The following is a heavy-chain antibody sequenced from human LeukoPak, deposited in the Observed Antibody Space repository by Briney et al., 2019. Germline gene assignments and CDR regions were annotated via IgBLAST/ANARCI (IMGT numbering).Heavy chain of an antibody. CDR3: ARDSGWGNYDYDY. Sequence: ASVKVSCKASGYTFTGYYMHWVRQAPGQGLEWMGWINPNSGGTNYAQKFQGRVTMTRDTSISTAYMELSRLRSDDTAVYHCARDSGWGNYDYDYWGQGTLVTVSS. CDR2: INPNSGGT. CDR1: GYTFTGYY. V-gene: IGHV1-2*02. J-gene: IGHJ4*02. D-gene: IGHD5-12*01.